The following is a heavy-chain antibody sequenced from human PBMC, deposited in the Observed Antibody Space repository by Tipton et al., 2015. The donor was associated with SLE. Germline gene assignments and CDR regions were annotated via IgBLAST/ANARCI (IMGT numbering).Heavy chain of an antibody. J-gene: IGHJ3*02. V-gene: IGHV4-61*02. CDR2: VHPTGSP. CDR3: AATLDVLDI. Sequence: TLSLTCTVSGGSISSGSYYWSWIRQPAGKGLEWIGRVHPTGSPFYNPSLESRVAISVDMSKNEFSLKLTAVTAADTAVYYCAATLDVLDIWGQGTMVTVSS. CDR1: GGSISSGSYY.